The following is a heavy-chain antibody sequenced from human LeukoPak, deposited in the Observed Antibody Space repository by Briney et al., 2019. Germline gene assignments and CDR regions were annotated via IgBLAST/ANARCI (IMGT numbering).Heavy chain of an antibody. V-gene: IGHV1-18*04. Sequence: GASVKVYWKASGYTFTSYGIRYVRQAPGQRLKRIGWISAYNGNTNYAQKLQGRVTMTTDASTSTAYMELRSLRSDDTAVYYCARDYAPYCSSTSCPPDYWGQGTLVTVSS. CDR1: GYTFTSYG. CDR3: ARDYAPYCSSTSCPPDY. J-gene: IGHJ4*02. CDR2: ISAYNGNT. D-gene: IGHD2-2*01.